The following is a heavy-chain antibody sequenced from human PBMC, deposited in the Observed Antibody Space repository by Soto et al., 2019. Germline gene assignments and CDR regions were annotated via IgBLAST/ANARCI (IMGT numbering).Heavy chain of an antibody. Sequence: GESLKISCKGSGYSFTSYWIGWVRQMPGKGLEWMGIIYPGDSDTRYSPSFQGQVTISADKSISTAYLQWSSLKASDTAMYYCARTVYYYDSSGYYPMAYYFDYWGQGTLVTVSS. J-gene: IGHJ4*02. CDR1: GYSFTSYW. D-gene: IGHD3-22*01. CDR2: IYPGDSDT. V-gene: IGHV5-51*01. CDR3: ARTVYYYDSSGYYPMAYYFDY.